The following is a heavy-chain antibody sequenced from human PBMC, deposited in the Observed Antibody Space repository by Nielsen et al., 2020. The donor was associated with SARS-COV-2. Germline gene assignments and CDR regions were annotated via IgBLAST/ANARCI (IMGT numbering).Heavy chain of an antibody. V-gene: IGHV4-30-4*01. Sequence: SETLSLTCTVSGGSISSGDYYWSWIRQPPGKGLEWIGYIYYSGSTYYNPSLKSRVTISVDTSKNQFSLKLSSVTAADTAVYYCARGDYYDSSGYFDYWGQGTLVTVSS. CDR3: ARGDYYDSSGYFDY. CDR1: GGSISSGDYY. D-gene: IGHD3-22*01. J-gene: IGHJ4*02. CDR2: IYYSGST.